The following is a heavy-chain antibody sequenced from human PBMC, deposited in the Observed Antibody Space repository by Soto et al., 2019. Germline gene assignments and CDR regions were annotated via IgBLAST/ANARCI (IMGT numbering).Heavy chain of an antibody. CDR2: IYYSGST. Sequence: SETLSLTCTVSGGSISSYYWSWIRQPPGKGLEWIGYIYYSGSTNYNPSLKSRVTISVDTSKNQFSLKLSSVTAADTAVYYCASIRAGVYFDYWGQGTLVTVSS. CDR1: GGSISSYY. D-gene: IGHD3-10*01. J-gene: IGHJ4*02. V-gene: IGHV4-59*08. CDR3: ASIRAGVYFDY.